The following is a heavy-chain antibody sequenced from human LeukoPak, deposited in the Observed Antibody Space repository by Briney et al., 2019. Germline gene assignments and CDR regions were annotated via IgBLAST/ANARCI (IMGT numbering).Heavy chain of an antibody. CDR1: GLTFSSYG. CDR3: AKDIYVMDV. CDR2: ISYDGSNK. J-gene: IGHJ6*02. V-gene: IGHV3-30*18. Sequence: GRSLTLSCAPSGLTFSSYGMHCVRQAPGKALEWVAAISYDGSNKYYARSVKGRFTISRDNSKSTLYLQMNSLRAEDTGVYYCAKDIYVMDVWGQGTTVTVSS.